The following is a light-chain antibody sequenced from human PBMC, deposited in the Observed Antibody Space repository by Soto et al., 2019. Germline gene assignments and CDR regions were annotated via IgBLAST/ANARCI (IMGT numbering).Light chain of an antibody. CDR3: QQYNNWPWT. J-gene: IGKJ1*01. CDR1: QSVSGD. CDR2: GAS. Sequence: MLTQSPATLSVAPGDRATLSCRASQSVSGDLAWYQQKPGQPPRLLIYGASTRAPGFPARFSGSGSGTDFTLTISSLQSEDFAVYYCQQYNNWPWTFGQGTKVDI. V-gene: IGKV3-15*01.